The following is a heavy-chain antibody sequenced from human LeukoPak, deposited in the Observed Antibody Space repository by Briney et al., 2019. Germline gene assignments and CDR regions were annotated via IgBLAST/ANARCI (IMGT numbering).Heavy chain of an antibody. CDR1: GGTFSSYA. D-gene: IGHD2-21*01. V-gene: IGHV1-69*06. Sequence: ASVKVSCKASGGTFSSYAISWVRQAPGQGLEWMGGIIPIFGTANYAQKFQGRVTITADKSTSTAYMELSSLRSEDTAVYYCAGARGGGEPTYYYYYMDVWGKGTTVTVSS. J-gene: IGHJ6*03. CDR2: IIPIFGTA. CDR3: AGARGGGEPTYYYYYMDV.